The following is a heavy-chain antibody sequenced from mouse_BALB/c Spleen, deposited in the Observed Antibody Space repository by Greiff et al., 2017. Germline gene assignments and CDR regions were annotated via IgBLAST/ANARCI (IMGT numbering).Heavy chain of an antibody. D-gene: IGHD1-1*01. J-gene: IGHJ4*01. V-gene: IGHV14-3*02. Sequence: VQLQQSGAELVKPGASVKLSCTASGFNIKDTYMHWVQQRPEQGLEWIGRIDPANGNTKYDPKFQGKATITADTSSNTAYLQLSSLTSEDTAVYYCARDATVYAMDYWGQGTSVTVSS. CDR1: GFNIKDTY. CDR3: ARDATVYAMDY. CDR2: IDPANGNT.